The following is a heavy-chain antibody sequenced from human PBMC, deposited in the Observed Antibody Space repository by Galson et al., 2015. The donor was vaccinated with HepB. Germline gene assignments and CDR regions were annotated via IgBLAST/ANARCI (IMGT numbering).Heavy chain of an antibody. Sequence: SVKVSCKVSGYTLSELSMHWVRQAPGKGLEWMGGFDPEDGKTIYAQTFQGRVTMTEDTSTDTAYMELSSLRSEDTAVYYCAIEGYGETALSFESWGQGTLVTVSS. CDR1: GYTLSELS. D-gene: IGHD4-17*01. J-gene: IGHJ4*02. CDR2: FDPEDGKT. CDR3: AIEGYGETALSFES. V-gene: IGHV1-24*01.